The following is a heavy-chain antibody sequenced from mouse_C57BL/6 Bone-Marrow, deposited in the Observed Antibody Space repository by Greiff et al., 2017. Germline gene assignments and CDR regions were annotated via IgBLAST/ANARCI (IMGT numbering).Heavy chain of an antibody. Sequence: VQLQQSGPGLVQPSQSLSITCTVSGFSLTSYGVHWVRQSPGKGLEWLGVIWRGGSTDYNAAFMSRLGITKDNSKSQVFCKMNSLQADDTAIYYCAKNDDSTWFAYWGQGTLVTVSA. CDR1: GFSLTSYG. CDR2: IWRGGST. CDR3: AKNDDSTWFAY. V-gene: IGHV2-5*01. J-gene: IGHJ3*01. D-gene: IGHD1-1*01.